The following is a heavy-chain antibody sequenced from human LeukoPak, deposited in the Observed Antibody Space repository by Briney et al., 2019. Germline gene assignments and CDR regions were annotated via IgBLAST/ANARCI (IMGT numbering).Heavy chain of an antibody. CDR1: GFTFSSYS. CDR3: AREIHFTMVRGVIPFFDY. J-gene: IGHJ4*02. CDR2: ISSSSSYI. Sequence: GGSLRLSCAASGFTFSSYSMNWVRQAPGKGLEWVSSISSSSSYIYYADSVKGRFTISRGNAKNSLYLQMNSLRAEDTAVYYCAREIHFTMVRGVIPFFDYWGQGTLVTVSS. D-gene: IGHD3-10*01. V-gene: IGHV3-21*01.